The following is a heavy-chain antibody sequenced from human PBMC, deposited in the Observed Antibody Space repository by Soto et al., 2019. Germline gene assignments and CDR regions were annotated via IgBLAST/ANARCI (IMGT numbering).Heavy chain of an antibody. J-gene: IGHJ4*02. CDR3: ATESADYYDSSGTAEYFSF. V-gene: IGHV1-24*01. CDR1: GYTLTELS. D-gene: IGHD3-22*01. CDR2: FDPEDGET. Sequence: ASVKVAYNVPGYTLTELSMHLARQAPGKGLEWLGGFDPEDGETIYAQKFQSRVTMTEDTSTDTAYMELRSLRSEDTAVYYCATESADYYDSSGTAEYFSFWGQGTLVTVSS.